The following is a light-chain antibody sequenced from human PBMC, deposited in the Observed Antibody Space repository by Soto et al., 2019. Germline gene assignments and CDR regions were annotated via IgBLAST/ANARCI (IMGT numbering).Light chain of an antibody. CDR3: AAWDDSLIAYV. V-gene: IGLV1-44*01. Sequence: QSVLTQPPPASGAPGQRVTISCSGSGSNIGSNSVNWYQQLPGTAPKLLIYGSDQRPSGVPDRFSGSKSGTSASLAISGLQSEDEADYYCAAWDDSLIAYVFGTGTKPTVL. CDR2: GSD. J-gene: IGLJ1*01. CDR1: GSNIGSNS.